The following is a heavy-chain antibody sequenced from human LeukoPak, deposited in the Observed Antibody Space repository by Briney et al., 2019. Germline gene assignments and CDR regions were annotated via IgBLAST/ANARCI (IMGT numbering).Heavy chain of an antibody. J-gene: IGHJ4*02. CDR1: GFTFSSYW. D-gene: IGHD1-26*01. V-gene: IGHV3-74*01. CDR3: ARVLVGAHFDY. Sequence: GGSLRLSCAASGFTFSSYWMHWVRQAPGKGLVWVSRINSDGSSTSYADSVKGRFTISRDNAKITLYLQVNSLRAEDTAVYYCARVLVGAHFDYWGQGTLVTVSS. CDR2: INSDGSST.